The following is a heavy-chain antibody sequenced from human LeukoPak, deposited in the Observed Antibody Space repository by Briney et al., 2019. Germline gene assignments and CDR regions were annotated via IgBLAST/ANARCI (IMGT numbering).Heavy chain of an antibody. Sequence: GGSLRLSCAAAGFIFKSYEMSWVREAPGKELEWVSSISSSSTYIYYADSVKGRFTISRDNSKNSLFLQMNSLRAEDTAVYYCATPYRGWLRVGGYDIWGQGTMVTVSS. D-gene: IGHD5-12*01. V-gene: IGHV3-21*01. J-gene: IGHJ3*02. CDR2: ISSSSTYI. CDR1: GFIFKSYE. CDR3: ATPYRGWLRVGGYDI.